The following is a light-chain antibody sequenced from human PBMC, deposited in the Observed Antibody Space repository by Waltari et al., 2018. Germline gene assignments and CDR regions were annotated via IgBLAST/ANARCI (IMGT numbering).Light chain of an antibody. J-gene: IGLJ3*02. Sequence: QAALTQPPSASGPPGQAVPIPCTGTSTDGGGYNYVSWYQQHPGKAPKLMIYEVSKRPSGVPDRFSGSKSGNTASLTVSGLQAEDEADYFCSSYAGSNNPWVFGGGTKLTVL. CDR1: STDGGGYNY. V-gene: IGLV2-8*01. CDR3: SSYAGSNNPWV. CDR2: EVS.